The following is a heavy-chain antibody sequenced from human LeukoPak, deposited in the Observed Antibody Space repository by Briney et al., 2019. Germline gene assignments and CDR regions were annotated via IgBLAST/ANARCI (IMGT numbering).Heavy chain of an antibody. CDR3: ATIRDTAHRYWYFDL. CDR1: GGSVSSGSYY. CDR2: IYYSGST. D-gene: IGHD5-18*01. J-gene: IGHJ2*01. Sequence: PSETLSLTCTVSGGSVSSGSYYWSWIRQPPGKGLEWIGYIYYSGSTNYNPSLKSRVTISVDTSKNQFSLKLSSVTAADTAVYYCATIRDTAHRYWYFDLWGRGTLVIVSS. V-gene: IGHV4-61*01.